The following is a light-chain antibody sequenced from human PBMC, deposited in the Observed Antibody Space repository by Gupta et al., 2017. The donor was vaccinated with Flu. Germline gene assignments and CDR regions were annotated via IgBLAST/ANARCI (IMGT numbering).Light chain of an antibody. J-gene: IGLJ1*01. Sequence: GSNMASKTVHWYQQRPGQAPVLVVYGDTHRPSGIPERFSGSNSGNTATLTISRVEVGDEADYYCQVWDSSSSHHVFGTGTEVTVL. CDR3: QVWDSSSSHHV. CDR1: NMASKT. CDR2: GDT. V-gene: IGLV3-21*02.